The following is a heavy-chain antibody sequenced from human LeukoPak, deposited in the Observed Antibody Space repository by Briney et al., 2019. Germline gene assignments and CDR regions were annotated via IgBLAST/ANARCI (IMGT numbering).Heavy chain of an antibody. V-gene: IGHV3-53*01. CDR2: IYSGGST. D-gene: IGHD3-10*01. Sequence: LSGGSLRLSCAASGFTVSSNYMSWVRQAPGKGLEWVSVIYSGGSTYYADSVKGRFTISRDNSKNTLYLQMNSLRAEDTAVYYCARDVMYYYGSGSYEFAFDIWGQGTMVTVSS. CDR1: GFTVSSNY. CDR3: ARDVMYYYGSGSYEFAFDI. J-gene: IGHJ3*02.